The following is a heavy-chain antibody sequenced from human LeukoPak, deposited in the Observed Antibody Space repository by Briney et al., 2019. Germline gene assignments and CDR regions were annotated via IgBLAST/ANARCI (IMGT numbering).Heavy chain of an antibody. D-gene: IGHD6-19*01. CDR3: ARARSGWYMDY. J-gene: IGHJ4*02. CDR1: GFTFSSYS. CDR2: ITGSSSSI. V-gene: IGHV3-48*02. Sequence: PGGSLRLSCAASGFTFSSYSINWVRQAPGKGLEWVSFITGSSSSIFYADSVKGRFTISRDNAKNLVYLQMNSLRDDDTAVYYCARARSGWYMDYSGQGTLVTVSS.